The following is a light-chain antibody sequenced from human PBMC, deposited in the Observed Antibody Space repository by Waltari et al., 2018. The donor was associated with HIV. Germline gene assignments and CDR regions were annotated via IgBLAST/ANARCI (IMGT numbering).Light chain of an antibody. J-gene: IGKJ1*01. V-gene: IGKV3-11*01. CDR1: QSVSSY. Sequence: EIVLTQSPATLSLSPGERATLSCRASQSVSSYLAWDQQKPGQSPRLLIYDASNRATGIPARFSGSGSGTDFTLTISSLQPEDVATYYCQKYNTAPWTFGQGTKVEIK. CDR3: QKYNTAPWT. CDR2: DAS.